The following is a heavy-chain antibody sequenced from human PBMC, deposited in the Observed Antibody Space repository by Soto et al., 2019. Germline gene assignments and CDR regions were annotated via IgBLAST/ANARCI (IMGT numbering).Heavy chain of an antibody. D-gene: IGHD3-9*01. CDR2: IDPSDSYT. V-gene: IGHV5-10-1*01. Sequence: GESLKISCKGSGYSFTSYWISWVRQMPGKGLEWMGRIDPSDSYTNYSPSFQGHVTISADKSISTAYLQWSSLKASDTAMYYCARHFEDQSAYNWFDPWGQGTLVTVS. J-gene: IGHJ5*02. CDR1: GYSFTSYW. CDR3: ARHFEDQSAYNWFDP.